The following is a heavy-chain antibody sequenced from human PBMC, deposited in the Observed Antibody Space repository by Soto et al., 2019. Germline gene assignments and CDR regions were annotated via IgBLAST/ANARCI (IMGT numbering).Heavy chain of an antibody. CDR3: AREQAVAGTGAFDI. D-gene: IGHD6-19*01. CDR1: GGSISSGGYS. CDR2: IYHSGST. J-gene: IGHJ3*02. V-gene: IGHV4-30-2*01. Sequence: QLQLQESGSGLVKPSQTLSLTCAVSGGSISSGGYSWSWIRQPPGKGLEWIGYIYHSGSTYYNPSLKSRVTISVDRSENQFSLKLSSVTAADTAVYYCAREQAVAGTGAFDIWGQGTMVTVSS.